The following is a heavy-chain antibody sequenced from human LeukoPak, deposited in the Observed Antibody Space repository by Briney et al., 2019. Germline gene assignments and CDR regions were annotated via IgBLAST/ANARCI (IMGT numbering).Heavy chain of an antibody. CDR1: GFTFSTYA. CDR2: ISGNGVTT. D-gene: IGHD4-23*01. V-gene: IGHV3-23*01. J-gene: IGHJ4*02. Sequence: GGSSRLSCSASGFTFSTYAMGWVRQAPGEGLRWVSSISGNGVTTYYADSVKGRFTISRDNSKNTLNLQMNSLRAEDTALYYCAKALYGGNTVWGQGTLVTVSS. CDR3: AKALYGGNTV.